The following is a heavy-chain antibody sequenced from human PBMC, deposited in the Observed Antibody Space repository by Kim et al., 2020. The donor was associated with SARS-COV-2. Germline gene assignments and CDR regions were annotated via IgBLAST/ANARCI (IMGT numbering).Heavy chain of an antibody. Sequence: GGSLRLSCAASPFNFGSLAFSWVRQAPGKGLEWVSAISPLGDYIYYADSVKGRFTFSRDNSKNTLYLQMSSLRAEDTGVYYCTAQSVGVEIVQVAVASWYDPWGQGTLVTVSA. D-gene: IGHD2-8*02. CDR2: ISPLGDYI. V-gene: IGHV3-23*01. CDR3: TAQSVGVEIVQVAVASWYDP. CDR1: PFNFGSLA. J-gene: IGHJ5*02.